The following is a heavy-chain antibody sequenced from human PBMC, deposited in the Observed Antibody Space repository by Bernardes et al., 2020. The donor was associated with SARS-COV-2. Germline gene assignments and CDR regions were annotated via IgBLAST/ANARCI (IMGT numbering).Heavy chain of an antibody. D-gene: IGHD3-10*01. J-gene: IGHJ5*02. Sequence: GGSLRLSCAGSGFNFKNAWMKWVRQAPGKGLEWVGRIKSNIDGGTTEYAAPVKGRFNISRDDSKNMLFLQINSLKIEDTGLYYCTTGVNYGSGFDPWGQGTLVTVSS. CDR1: GFNFKNAW. CDR3: TTGVNYGSGFDP. CDR2: IKSNIDGGTT. V-gene: IGHV3-15*01.